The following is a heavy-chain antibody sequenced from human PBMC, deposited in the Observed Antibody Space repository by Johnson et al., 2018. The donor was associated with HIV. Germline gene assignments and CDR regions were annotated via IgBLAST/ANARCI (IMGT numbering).Heavy chain of an antibody. V-gene: IGHV3-7*05. CDR1: GFTFSNAW. J-gene: IGHJ3*02. CDR2: IKEDGSEK. D-gene: IGHD6-13*01. Sequence: VQLVESGGGLVKPGGSLRLSCAASGFTFSNAWMSWVRQAPGKGLEWVANIKEDGSEKYYVDSVKGRFTISRDNAKNSVYLQMKSLRAEDTAVYYCARDEYPLRAAAWKSAFDIWGQGTMVTVSS. CDR3: ARDEYPLRAAAWKSAFDI.